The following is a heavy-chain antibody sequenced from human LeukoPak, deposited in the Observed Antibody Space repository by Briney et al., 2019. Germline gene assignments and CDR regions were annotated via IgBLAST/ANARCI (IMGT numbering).Heavy chain of an antibody. CDR3: ARRSSSWYDY. J-gene: IGHJ4*02. CDR2: IYPGDSDT. V-gene: IGHV5-51*01. D-gene: IGHD6-13*01. CDR1: GYSFTSYW. Sequence: GESLKISCKGSGYSFTSYWIVWVRRMPGKGLEWMGIIYPGDSDTRYSPSFQGQVTISADKSINTAYLQWSSLKASDTAMYYCARRSSSWYDYWGQGTLVTVSS.